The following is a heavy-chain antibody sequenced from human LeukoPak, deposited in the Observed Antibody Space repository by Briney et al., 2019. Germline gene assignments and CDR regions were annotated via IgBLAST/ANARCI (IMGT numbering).Heavy chain of an antibody. J-gene: IGHJ4*02. CDR1: GYTFTSYY. V-gene: IGHV1-46*01. D-gene: IGHD4-17*01. Sequence: ASVKVSCKASGYTFTSYYMHWVRQAPGQGLEWMGIINPSGGSTSYAQKFQGRVTMTRDTSTSTAYMELRSLRSDDTAVYYCASSLGFYGDPYYFDYWGQGTLVTVSS. CDR3: ASSLGFYGDPYYFDY. CDR2: INPSGGST.